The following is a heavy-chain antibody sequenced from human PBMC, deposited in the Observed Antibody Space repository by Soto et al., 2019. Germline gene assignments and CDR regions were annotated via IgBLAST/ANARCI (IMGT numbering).Heavy chain of an antibody. V-gene: IGHV4-59*12. J-gene: IGHJ4*02. CDR1: GGSISSYY. CDR2: IHNSGSP. Sequence: SETLSLTCTVSGGSISSYYWSWIRQSPGKGLEWIGYIHNSGSPNYNPSLKSRVTISADTSMNQFSLALSSVTAADTAMYYGARVGDIWFGPFDDWGQGTLVTVSS. D-gene: IGHD3-10*01. CDR3: ARVGDIWFGPFDD.